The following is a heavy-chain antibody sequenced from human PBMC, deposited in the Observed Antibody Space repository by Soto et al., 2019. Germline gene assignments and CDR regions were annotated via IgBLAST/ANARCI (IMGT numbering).Heavy chain of an antibody. J-gene: IGHJ5*02. Sequence: QVQLVQSGAEVKTPGSSVKVSCKASGGTFSTYTITWVRQAPGQGLEWMGGIIPIFGTANYPQKFQGRVTITADEATSTAYMEMSSLRSEDTAVYYCARSQDSSGYWNTCFDPWGQGTLVTVSS. CDR1: GGTFSTYT. V-gene: IGHV1-69*01. CDR3: ARSQDSSGYWNTCFDP. CDR2: IIPIFGTA. D-gene: IGHD3-22*01.